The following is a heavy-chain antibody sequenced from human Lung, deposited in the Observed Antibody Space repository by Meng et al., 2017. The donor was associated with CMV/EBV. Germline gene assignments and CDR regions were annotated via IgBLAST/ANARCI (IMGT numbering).Heavy chain of an antibody. CDR3: AKADIVVVPAGAFDI. CDR2: ISWNSGSI. D-gene: IGHD2-2*01. J-gene: IGHJ3*02. Sequence: SLKISCAASGFTFDDYAMHWVRQAPGKGLEWVSGISWNSGSIGYADSVKGRFTISRDNAKNSLYLQMNSLRAEDTALYYCAKADIVVVPAGAFDIWGQGTIVTLSS. CDR1: GFTFDDYA. V-gene: IGHV3-9*01.